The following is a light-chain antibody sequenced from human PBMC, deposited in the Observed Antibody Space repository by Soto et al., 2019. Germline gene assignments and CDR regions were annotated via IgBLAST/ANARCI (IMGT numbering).Light chain of an antibody. V-gene: IGLV2-14*03. J-gene: IGLJ1*01. CDR3: ISFITSTTYV. CDR1: SSDVGGYNS. CDR2: EVS. Sequence: QSALTQPASVSGSPGQSITISCTGTSSDVGGYNSVSWYQQHPGKAPKLMIYEVSHRPSGGSNRFSGSKSANTASLTISGLQAKAEADYYFISFITSTTYVFGSGTKVNVL.